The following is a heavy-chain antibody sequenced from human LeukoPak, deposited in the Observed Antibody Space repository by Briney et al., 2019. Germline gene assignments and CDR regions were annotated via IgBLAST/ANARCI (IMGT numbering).Heavy chain of an antibody. D-gene: IGHD3-10*01. V-gene: IGHV3-15*01. Sequence: PGGSLRLSCAASGFTFSSYSMSWVRQAPGKGLEWVGRVKSKADDGTTDYAAPVRGRFTISRDDSKNTLSLQMNSLKTEDTAVYYCATEGGSGSYYGDDAFDMWGQGTMVTVSS. CDR1: GFTFSSYS. J-gene: IGHJ3*02. CDR2: VKSKADDGTT. CDR3: ATEGGSGSYYGDDAFDM.